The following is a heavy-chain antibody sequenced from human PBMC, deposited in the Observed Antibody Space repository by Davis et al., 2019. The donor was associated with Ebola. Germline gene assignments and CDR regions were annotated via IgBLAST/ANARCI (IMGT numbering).Heavy chain of an antibody. CDR2: FYHSGST. CDR3: ASLSPARGAFDI. CDR1: GGPISSSNW. V-gene: IGHV4-4*02. J-gene: IGHJ3*02. Sequence: SEPLSLTCAVSGGPISSSNWWSWVRQPPGKGLEWTGEFYHSGSTHYNPSLKSPVTISVDKSKNQFSLTLISVTGADTAVYYCASLSPARGAFDIWGQGTMVTVSS.